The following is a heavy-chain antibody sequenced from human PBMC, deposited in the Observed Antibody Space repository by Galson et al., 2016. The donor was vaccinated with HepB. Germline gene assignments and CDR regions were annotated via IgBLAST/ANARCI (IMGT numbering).Heavy chain of an antibody. Sequence: SLRLSCAASGFTFSSYGMHWVRQAPGKGLEWVAVIWNDGSNKYYADSVKGRFTISRDNSKNTLYLELNSLRAEDTAVQYCAREMKPHLEWLFRSRLRPVDYWGQGTLVTVSS. D-gene: IGHD3-3*01. CDR3: AREMKPHLEWLFRSRLRPVDY. J-gene: IGHJ4*02. V-gene: IGHV3-33*01. CDR1: GFTFSSYG. CDR2: IWNDGSNK.